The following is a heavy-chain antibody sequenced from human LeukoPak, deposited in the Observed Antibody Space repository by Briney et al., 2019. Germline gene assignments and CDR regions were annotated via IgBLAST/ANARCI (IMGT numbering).Heavy chain of an antibody. CDR1: GYTFTGYY. CDR3: AREVVPAASFYNGYYYMDV. D-gene: IGHD2-2*01. CDR2: INPSGGST. J-gene: IGHJ6*03. V-gene: IGHV1-46*01. Sequence: GASVKVSCKASGYTFTGYYLHWVRQAPGQGLEWMGIINPSGGSTSYAQKFQGRVTMTRDMSTSTVYMELSSLRSEDTAVYYCAREVVPAASFYNGYYYMDVWGKGTTVTVSS.